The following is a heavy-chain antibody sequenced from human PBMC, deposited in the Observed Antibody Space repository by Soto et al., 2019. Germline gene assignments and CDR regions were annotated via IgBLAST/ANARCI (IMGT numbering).Heavy chain of an antibody. CDR2: INEDGSVK. CDR1: GFTFSSYW. V-gene: IGHV3-7*04. Sequence: EVQLVESGGGLVQPGGSLRLSCAASGFTFSSYWMTWVRQAPGRGLEWVANINEDGSVKGYVDSVKGRFTISRDNARNSLTLQMTSLTAEDTAVYYCARARPKGACYLDYWRQGTLVTVSS. J-gene: IGHJ4*02. CDR3: ARARPKGACYLDY.